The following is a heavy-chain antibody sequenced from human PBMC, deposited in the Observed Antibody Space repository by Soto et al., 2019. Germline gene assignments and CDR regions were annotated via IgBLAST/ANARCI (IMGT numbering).Heavy chain of an antibody. V-gene: IGHV1-69*13. CDR2: IIPIFGTA. CDR3: ASDSSGYSGAFDI. CDR1: GGTFSSYA. Sequence: ASVKVSCKASGGTFSSYAISWVRQAPGQGLEWRGGIIPIFGTANYAQKFQGRVTITADESTSTAYMELSSLRSEDTAVYYCASDSSGYSGAFDIWGQRTMVTVSS. D-gene: IGHD3-22*01. J-gene: IGHJ3*02.